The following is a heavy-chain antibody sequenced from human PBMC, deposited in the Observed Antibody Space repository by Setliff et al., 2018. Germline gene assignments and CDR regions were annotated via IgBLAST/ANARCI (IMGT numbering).Heavy chain of an antibody. J-gene: IGHJ5*02. Sequence: PGGSLRLSCAASGFTFSSYWMNWVRQAPGKGLEWVANIKQDGSVKKYVDSVKGRFSISRDNTKNSLYLQMNSLRAEDTAVYYCARDPLGHPVFDPWGQGTLVTVSS. CDR2: IKQDGSVK. D-gene: IGHD3-10*01. CDR1: GFTFSSYW. CDR3: ARDPLGHPVFDP. V-gene: IGHV3-7*01.